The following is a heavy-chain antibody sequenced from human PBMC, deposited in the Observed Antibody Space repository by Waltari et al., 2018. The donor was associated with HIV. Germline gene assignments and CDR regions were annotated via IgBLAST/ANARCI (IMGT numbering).Heavy chain of an antibody. CDR2: ISGSGGST. CDR3: AKGGYSSSWYNWFDP. CDR1: GFTFSSYA. Sequence: ASGFTFSSYAMSWVRQAPGKGLEWVSAISGSGGSTYYADSVKGRFTISRDNSKNTLYLQMNSLRAEDTAVYYCAKGGYSSSWYNWFDPWGQGTLVTVSS. V-gene: IGHV3-23*01. D-gene: IGHD6-13*01. J-gene: IGHJ5*02.